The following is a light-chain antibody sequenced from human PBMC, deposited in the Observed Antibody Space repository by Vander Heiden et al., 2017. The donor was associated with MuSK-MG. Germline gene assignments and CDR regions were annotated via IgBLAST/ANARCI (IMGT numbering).Light chain of an antibody. J-gene: IGKJ1*01. V-gene: IGKV1-39*01. Sequence: DIQMTQSLSSLSASVGDRVTVTCRPSQSISNYLNWYQQKPGKAPKLLIYAASNLQSGVPSRFSGSGSGTDFTLTISSLQPEDFATYYCQQSDNTPRTFGQGTKVEVK. CDR1: QSISNY. CDR2: AAS. CDR3: QQSDNTPRT.